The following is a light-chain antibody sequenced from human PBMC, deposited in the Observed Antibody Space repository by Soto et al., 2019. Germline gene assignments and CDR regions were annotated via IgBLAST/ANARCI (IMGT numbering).Light chain of an antibody. CDR2: GAS. CDR3: HQNGSSPGT. CDR1: QSVSSSY. Sequence: EIVLTQSPGTLSLSPGERATLSCRASQSVSSSYLAWYQHKPGQAPRLLIYGASSRATGIPDRFRGSGSGTEVPLTISRLEPEEIAVYYGHQNGSSPGTLGQGIKVE. J-gene: IGKJ1*01. V-gene: IGKV3-20*01.